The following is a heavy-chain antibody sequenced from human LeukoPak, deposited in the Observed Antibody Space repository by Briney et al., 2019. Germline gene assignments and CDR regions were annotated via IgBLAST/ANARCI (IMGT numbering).Heavy chain of an antibody. CDR1: GYSFTSYW. J-gene: IGHJ6*03. D-gene: IGHD3-10*01. CDR2: IYPGDSDT. Sequence: PGESLKISCKGSGYSFTSYWIGWVRQMPGKGLEWMGIIYPGDSDTRYSPSFQGQVTISADKSISTAYLQWSSLKASDTAMYYCARLQGSYMAYYYMDVWGKGTTVTVSS. CDR3: ARLQGSYMAYYYMDV. V-gene: IGHV5-51*01.